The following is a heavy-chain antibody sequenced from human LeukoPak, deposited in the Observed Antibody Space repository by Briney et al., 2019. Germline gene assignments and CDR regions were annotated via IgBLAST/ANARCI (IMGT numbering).Heavy chain of an antibody. Sequence: PSETLSLTCAVSGYSISSGYYWGWIRQPPGKGLEWIGSIYHSGSTYYNPSLKSRVTISVDTSKNQFSLKVSFLTAADTAVYYCARASPNWSPPDHWGQGTLVTVSS. CDR2: IYHSGST. CDR3: ARASPNWSPPDH. J-gene: IGHJ4*02. V-gene: IGHV4-38-2*01. CDR1: GYSISSGYY. D-gene: IGHD1-1*01.